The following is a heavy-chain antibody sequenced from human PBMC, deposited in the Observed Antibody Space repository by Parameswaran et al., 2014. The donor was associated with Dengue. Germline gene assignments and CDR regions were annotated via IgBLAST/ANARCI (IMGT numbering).Heavy chain of an antibody. Sequence: PGASVKVSCKASGYTFTSYGISWVRQAPGQGLEWMGWISAYNGNTNYAQKLQGRVTMTTDTSTSTAYMELRSLRSDDTAVYYCARGAREIFGVVINYYYGMDVWGQGTTVTVSS. J-gene: IGHJ6*02. D-gene: IGHD3-3*01. CDR2: ISAYNGNT. CDR1: GYTFTSYG. CDR3: ARGAREIFGVVINYYYGMDV. V-gene: IGHV1-18*01.